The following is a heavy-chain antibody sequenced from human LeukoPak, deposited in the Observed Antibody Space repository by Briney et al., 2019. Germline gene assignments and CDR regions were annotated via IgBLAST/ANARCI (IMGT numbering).Heavy chain of an antibody. D-gene: IGHD3-10*01. V-gene: IGHV4-31*03. CDR3: ARGFGLGNWLDP. J-gene: IGHJ5*02. CDR1: GGSVSGRSYF. Sequence: SETLSLTCTVSGGSVSGRSYFWGWIRQHPGKGLEWIGYIYYSGSTYYNPSLKSRVTISLDTSKNQFSLKLSSVTAADTAVYYCARGFGLGNWLDPWGQGTLVTVSS. CDR2: IYYSGST.